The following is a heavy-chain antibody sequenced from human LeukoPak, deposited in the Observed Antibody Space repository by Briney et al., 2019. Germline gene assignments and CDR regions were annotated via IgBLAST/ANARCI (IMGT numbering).Heavy chain of an antibody. D-gene: IGHD4-17*01. CDR2: IGYDRNSK. V-gene: IGHV3-30*02. J-gene: IGHJ4*02. Sequence: GGSLRLSCAAYGFTFSSYGIHWVRQAPGKGLEWVAFIGYDRNSKHYADSVKGRFTISGDNSKNTLYLQMNSLRTEDTAVYYCAKNRRASGDYAGAFDYRGQGTLVTVSS. CDR1: GFTFSSYG. CDR3: AKNRRASGDYAGAFDY.